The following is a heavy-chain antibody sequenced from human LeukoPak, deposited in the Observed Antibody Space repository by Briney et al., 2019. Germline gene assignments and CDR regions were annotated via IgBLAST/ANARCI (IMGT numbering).Heavy chain of an antibody. Sequence: GGSLRLSCAASGFTFSNACMSWVRQAPGTGLEWVGRIKSKTDGGTTDYAAPVKGRFTISRDDSKNTLYLQMNSLKTEDTAVYYCTTDGYGGWYREWGQGTLVTVSS. D-gene: IGHD6-19*01. V-gene: IGHV3-15*01. CDR2: IKSKTDGGTT. CDR3: TTDGYGGWYRE. J-gene: IGHJ4*02. CDR1: GFTFSNAC.